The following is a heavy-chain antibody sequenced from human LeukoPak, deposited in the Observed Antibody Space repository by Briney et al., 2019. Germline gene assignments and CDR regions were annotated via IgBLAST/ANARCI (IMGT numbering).Heavy chain of an antibody. J-gene: IGHJ4*02. Sequence: GGSLRLSCAASGFTSNAYTLTWVRQAPGKRPEWLAAVTGGHGVTYYADSVRGRFTISRDNSRNTLYLQVTGLTAEDTAVYYCARDQSTTALSEYWGQGTLVAVSS. V-gene: IGHV3-23*01. D-gene: IGHD1-7*01. CDR1: GFTSNAYT. CDR2: VTGGHGVT. CDR3: ARDQSTTALSEY.